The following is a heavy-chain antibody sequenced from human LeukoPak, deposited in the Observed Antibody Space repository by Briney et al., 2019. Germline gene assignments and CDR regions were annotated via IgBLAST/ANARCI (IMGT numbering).Heavy chain of an antibody. V-gene: IGHV3-30*18. CDR3: AKSHPPTVTTEEGEYLQH. J-gene: IGHJ1*01. CDR2: ISFDGSNQ. Sequence: GGSLRLSCAASGFTFSSFGMHWVRQAPGQGLEWVAVISFDGSNQYYADSEKGRFTIYRDNFKNTVYLQMNSLRAEETAVYYCAKSHPPTVTTEEGEYLQHWGQGTLVTVSS. CDR1: GFTFSSFG. D-gene: IGHD4-17*01.